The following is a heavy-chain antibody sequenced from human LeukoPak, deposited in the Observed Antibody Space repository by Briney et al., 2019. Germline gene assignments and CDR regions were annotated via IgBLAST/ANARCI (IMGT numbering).Heavy chain of an antibody. J-gene: IGHJ4*02. CDR3: ARENPRAYFDY. V-gene: IGHV1-69*13. D-gene: IGHD1-14*01. Sequence: APVKVSCKASGGTFSSYAISWVRQAPGQGLEWMGGIIPIFGTANYAQKFQGRVTITADESTSTAYMELSSLRSEDTAVYYCARENPRAYFDYWGQGTLVTVSS. CDR2: IIPIFGTA. CDR1: GGTFSSYA.